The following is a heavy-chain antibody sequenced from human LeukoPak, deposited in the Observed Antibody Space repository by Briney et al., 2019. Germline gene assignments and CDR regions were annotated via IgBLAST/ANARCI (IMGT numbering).Heavy chain of an antibody. CDR2: IYYSGST. Sequence: SETLSLTCTVPGGSISSSSYYWGWIRQPPGKGLEWIGSIYYSGSTYYNPSLKSRVTISVDTSKNQFSLKLSSVTAADTAVYYCARHRAYYYDSSGYYFDYWGQGTLVTVSS. V-gene: IGHV4-39*01. D-gene: IGHD3-22*01. J-gene: IGHJ4*02. CDR3: ARHRAYYYDSSGYYFDY. CDR1: GGSISSSSYY.